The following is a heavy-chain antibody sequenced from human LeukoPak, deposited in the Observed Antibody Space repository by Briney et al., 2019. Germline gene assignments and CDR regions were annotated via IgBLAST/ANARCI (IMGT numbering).Heavy chain of an antibody. CDR1: GLTFSSHW. J-gene: IGHJ4*02. CDR3: ARGKQQPINY. D-gene: IGHD6-13*01. V-gene: IGHV3-74*01. Sequence: GGSLRLSCAASGLTFSSHWMHWVRQAPGKGLVWVSRITNDGSSTTYADSVKGRFTISRDNSKNTLYLQMNSLRAEDTAVYYCARGKQQPINYWGQGTLVTVSS. CDR2: ITNDGSST.